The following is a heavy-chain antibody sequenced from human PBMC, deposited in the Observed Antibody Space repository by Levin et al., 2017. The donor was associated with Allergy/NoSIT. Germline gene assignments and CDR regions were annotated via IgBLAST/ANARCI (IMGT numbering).Heavy chain of an antibody. D-gene: IGHD3-3*01. CDR1: GGSFSGYY. CDR2: INHSGST. V-gene: IGHV4-34*01. J-gene: IGHJ6*02. Sequence: ASETLSLTCAVYGGSFSGYYWSWIRQPPGKGLEWIGEINHSGSTNYNPSLKSRVTISVDTSKNQFSLKLSSVTAADTAVYYCASFWSGYYSNYYYGMDVWGQGTTVTVSS. CDR3: ASFWSGYYSNYYYGMDV.